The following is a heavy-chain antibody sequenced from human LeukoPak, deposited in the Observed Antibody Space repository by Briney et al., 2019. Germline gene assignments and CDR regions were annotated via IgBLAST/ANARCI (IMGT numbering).Heavy chain of an antibody. V-gene: IGHV4-38-2*02. CDR1: GYSITSAYY. Sequence: SETLSLTCTVSGYSITSAYYWGWIRQPPGKGLEWIGSFFLKGSTYYNPSLKSRVTISVDTSKNQFSLTLSSVTAADTAVYYCARDNIVVVAATKAYYFDYWGQGTLVTVSS. CDR2: FFLKGST. CDR3: ARDNIVVVAATKAYYFDY. J-gene: IGHJ4*02. D-gene: IGHD2-15*01.